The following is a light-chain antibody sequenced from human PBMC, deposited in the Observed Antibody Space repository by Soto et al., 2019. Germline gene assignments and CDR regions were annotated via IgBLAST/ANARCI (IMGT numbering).Light chain of an antibody. CDR2: EGT. J-gene: IGLJ3*02. CDR3: CSYAGSSSLV. Sequence: QSVLTQPASVSGSPGQSITISCTGTSSDVGNYNLVSWYQQHPGKAPKLIIYEGTKRPSGVSNRFSVSKSGNTASLTISGLQAEDEADYYCCSYAGSSSLVFGGGTKLTVL. CDR1: SSDVGNYNL. V-gene: IGLV2-23*01.